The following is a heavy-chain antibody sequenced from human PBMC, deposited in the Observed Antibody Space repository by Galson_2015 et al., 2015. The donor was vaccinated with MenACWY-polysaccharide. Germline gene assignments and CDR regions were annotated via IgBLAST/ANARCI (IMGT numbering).Heavy chain of an antibody. D-gene: IGHD3-10*01. Sequence: SLRLSCAASGFTFSGYYMSWVRQAPGKGLEWVANIKQDGSEKYYVDSVKGRFTISRDNAKSSLYLQMNSLRAEDTAVYYCATYYDSGRHTSYWGQGTLVIVSS. CDR1: GFTFSGYY. CDR2: IKQDGSEK. CDR3: ATYYDSGRHTSY. V-gene: IGHV3-7*01. J-gene: IGHJ4*02.